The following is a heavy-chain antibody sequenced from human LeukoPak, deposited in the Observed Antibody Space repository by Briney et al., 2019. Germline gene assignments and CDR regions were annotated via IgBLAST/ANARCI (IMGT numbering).Heavy chain of an antibody. J-gene: IGHJ6*03. CDR2: INPSGGST. Sequence: ASVKVSCKASGGTFSSYAISWVRQAPGQGLEWMGIINPSGGSTSYAQKFQGRVTMTRDMSTSTVYMELSSLRSEDTAVYYCARGGSSGWPYYYYMDVWGKGTTVTVSS. D-gene: IGHD6-19*01. V-gene: IGHV1-46*01. CDR1: GGTFSSYA. CDR3: ARGGSSGWPYYYYMDV.